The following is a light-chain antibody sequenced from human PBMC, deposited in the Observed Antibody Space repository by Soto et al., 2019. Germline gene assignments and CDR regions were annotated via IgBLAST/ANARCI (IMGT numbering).Light chain of an antibody. J-gene: IGKJ1*01. V-gene: IGKV1-39*01. Sequence: DIQMTQSPSTLSASVGDRVTITCRASQNTRGYLNWYQQKPGKAPKLLIYAASSLQSGIPSRFSGSGSETDFTLTISSLQSEDFAMYYCQQYGSSPRTFGQGTKVDI. CDR2: AAS. CDR3: QQYGSSPRT. CDR1: QNTRGY.